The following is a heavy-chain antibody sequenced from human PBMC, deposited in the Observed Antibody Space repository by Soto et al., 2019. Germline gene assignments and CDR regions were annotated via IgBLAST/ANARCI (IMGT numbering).Heavy chain of an antibody. V-gene: IGHV3-9*01. Sequence: GGSLRLSCAASGFTFDDYAMHWVRQSPGKGLEWVSGISWNSVNIRYADSVKGRFTISRDNAKNSLYLQLNGLRAEDTALYYCAKDKRRYGDYFDYWGQGILVTVSS. CDR2: ISWNSVNI. D-gene: IGHD5-12*01. J-gene: IGHJ4*02. CDR1: GFTFDDYA. CDR3: AKDKRRYGDYFDY.